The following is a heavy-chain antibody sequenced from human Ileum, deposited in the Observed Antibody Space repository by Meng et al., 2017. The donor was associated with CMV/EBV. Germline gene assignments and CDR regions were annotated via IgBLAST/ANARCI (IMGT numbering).Heavy chain of an antibody. CDR3: ARDEGYSNYKDS. CDR2: INTDGSST. D-gene: IGHD4-11*01. V-gene: IGHV3-74*01. CDR1: GFTFSSYW. J-gene: IGHJ4*02. Sequence: CAASGFTFSSYWMHWGRQAPGKGLVWVSRINTDGSSTNYADSVKGRFTISRDNAKNTLYLQMNSLRAEDTAVYYCARDEGYSNYKDSWGQGTLVTVSS.